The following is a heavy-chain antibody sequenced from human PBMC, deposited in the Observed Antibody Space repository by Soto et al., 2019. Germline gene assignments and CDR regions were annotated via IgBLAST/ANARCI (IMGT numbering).Heavy chain of an antibody. Sequence: SENLSLTCTVSGGSISGHYWSWIRQPPGKGLEWIGYIFYSGDTNYNPSLRSRVTISVDTSQNQFSLKLSSVTTADTAMYYCARVASSAWSPAYWGQGTLVTVS. CDR3: ARVASSAWSPAY. CDR2: IFYSGDT. CDR1: GGSISGHY. D-gene: IGHD6-19*01. J-gene: IGHJ4*02. V-gene: IGHV4-59*11.